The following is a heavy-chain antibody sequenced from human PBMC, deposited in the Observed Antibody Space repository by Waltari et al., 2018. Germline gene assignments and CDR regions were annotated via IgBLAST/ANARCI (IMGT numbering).Heavy chain of an antibody. CDR3: TTRDV. J-gene: IGHJ6*04. CDR1: GLPFSEAW. Sequence: EVQLVESGGGLVKPGGSLRLSCAASGLPFSEAWMIWVRQAPGKGLECVGHIKSQSDGGTAVYAAPVKGRFTISRDDSKKTLFMQMNSLKTEDTAVYYCTTRDVWGNGTTVTISS. CDR2: IKSQSDGGTA. V-gene: IGHV3-15*05.